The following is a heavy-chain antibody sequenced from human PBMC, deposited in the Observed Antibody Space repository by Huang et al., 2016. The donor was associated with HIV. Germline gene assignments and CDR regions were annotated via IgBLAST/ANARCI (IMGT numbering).Heavy chain of an antibody. J-gene: IGHJ4*02. Sequence: QMQLQESGPGLVRPSETLSLTCNVSGGSISRSTYYWGWIRQPPKKGLEWIGHIYYRGGTYYNPSLKSRVAISVDTSQNQFSLRLNSVTATDTAVYFCVRWGALRTFDNWGQGTLVTVSS. CDR2: IYYRGGT. CDR3: VRWGALRTFDN. CDR1: GGSISRSTYY. D-gene: IGHD3-16*01. V-gene: IGHV4-39*01.